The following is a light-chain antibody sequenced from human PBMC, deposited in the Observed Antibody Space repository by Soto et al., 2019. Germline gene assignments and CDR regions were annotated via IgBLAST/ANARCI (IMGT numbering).Light chain of an antibody. J-gene: IGLJ7*01. CDR2: EVT. CDR1: SSDIGDYDY. V-gene: IGLV2-8*01. Sequence: QSALTQPPSASGSPGQSVTISCTGTSSDIGDYDYVSWYQQHPGKVPKLIIYEVTKRPSGVPDRFSASKSGNTASLTVSGLQGEDEADYYCSSYGGSNNFVVFGGGTQLTVL. CDR3: SSYGGSNNFVV.